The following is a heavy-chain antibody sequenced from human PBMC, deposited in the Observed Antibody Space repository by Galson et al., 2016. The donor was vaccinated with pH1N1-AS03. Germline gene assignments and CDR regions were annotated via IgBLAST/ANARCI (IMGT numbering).Heavy chain of an antibody. CDR3: VRHNSIDYGSGNEGWFDP. D-gene: IGHD3-10*01. Sequence: SLRLSCAGSGFTFRSYSMNWVRQAPGKGLEWLSFISSSSGTIHYAHSVKGRFITSRDNAKNSVYLQMNSLRVADTAVYYCVRHNSIDYGSGNEGWFDPWGQGTLVTVSS. V-gene: IGHV3-48*04. J-gene: IGHJ5*02. CDR2: ISSSSGTI. CDR1: GFTFRSYS.